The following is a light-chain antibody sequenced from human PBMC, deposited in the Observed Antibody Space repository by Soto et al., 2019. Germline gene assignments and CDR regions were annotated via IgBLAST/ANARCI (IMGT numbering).Light chain of an antibody. Sequence: ALAQPASVSGSPGQSITISCTGASSDVGSYNLVSWYRHHPGKAPKLMVYEGSKRPSGVSNRFSGSKSGNTASLTISGLQAEDEADYYCCSYAGTSTYVFGTGTKVTVL. J-gene: IGLJ1*01. CDR3: CSYAGTSTYV. CDR1: SSDVGSYNL. CDR2: EGS. V-gene: IGLV2-23*01.